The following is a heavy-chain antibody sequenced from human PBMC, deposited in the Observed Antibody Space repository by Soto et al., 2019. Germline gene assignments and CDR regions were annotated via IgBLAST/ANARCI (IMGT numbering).Heavy chain of an antibody. D-gene: IGHD3-22*01. V-gene: IGHV4-39*01. CDR3: ARQRFTMIVGIGEFDY. Sequence: PSXTMSLTCIVSGDSISNDFYSWGWISQPPGKGLEWIGSIYYSGSTFYNPSLNSRVIMSVDTSKNQFSLKMNSVTAADTAVYFCARQRFTMIVGIGEFDYLGQGNLVTGS. CDR2: IYYSGST. CDR1: GDSISNDFYS. J-gene: IGHJ4*02.